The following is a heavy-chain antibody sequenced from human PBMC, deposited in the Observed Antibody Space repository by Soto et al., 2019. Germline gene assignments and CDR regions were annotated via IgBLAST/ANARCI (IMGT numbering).Heavy chain of an antibody. J-gene: IGHJ3*02. CDR1: GYTLTELS. CDR3: ATGYLSGIYYRYHHDPFAI. Sequence: ASVKVSCKVSGYTLTELSMHWVRQAPGKGLEWMGGFDPEDGETIYAQKFQGRVTMTEDTSTDTAYMELSSLRSEDTAVYYCATGYLSGIYYRYHHDPFAIWGQGTTVIVSS. V-gene: IGHV1-24*01. D-gene: IGHD1-26*01. CDR2: FDPEDGET.